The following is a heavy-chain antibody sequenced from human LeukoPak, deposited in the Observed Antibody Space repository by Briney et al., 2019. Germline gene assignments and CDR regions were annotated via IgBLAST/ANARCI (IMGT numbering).Heavy chain of an antibody. CDR1: GYTLTELS. Sequence: ASVKVSCKVSGYTLTELSMHWVRQAPGKGLEWMGGFDPEDGETIYAQKFQGRVTMTEDTSTDTAYKELSSLRSEDTAVYYCATVVMVRSGSYYFDYWGQGTLVTVSS. J-gene: IGHJ4*02. V-gene: IGHV1-24*01. D-gene: IGHD3-22*01. CDR2: FDPEDGET. CDR3: ATVVMVRSGSYYFDY.